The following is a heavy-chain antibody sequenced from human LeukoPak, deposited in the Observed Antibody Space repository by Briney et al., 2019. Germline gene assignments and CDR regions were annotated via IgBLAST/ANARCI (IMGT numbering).Heavy chain of an antibody. D-gene: IGHD5-18*01. Sequence: GGSLRLTCAGSRFTLISYWMHWLRQAPGKGLVWVSRINSDGSGTSYADSVNGRFTISRHNAKNTLYLQMNSLRAEDTAVYYCARDGYSYGLAYFDYWGQGTLVTVSS. J-gene: IGHJ4*02. V-gene: IGHV3-74*01. CDR1: RFTLISYW. CDR2: INSDGSGT. CDR3: ARDGYSYGLAYFDY.